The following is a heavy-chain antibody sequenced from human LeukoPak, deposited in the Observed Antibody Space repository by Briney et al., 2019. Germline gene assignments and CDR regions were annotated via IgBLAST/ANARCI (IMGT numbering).Heavy chain of an antibody. CDR2: ISSSSSYI. CDR1: GFTFSSYS. J-gene: IGHJ4*02. CDR3: AREYSVPKQNRFGELIV. Sequence: GGSLGLSCAASGFTFSSYSMNWVRQAPGKGLEWVTSISSSSSYIYYADPVKGRFTISRDNAKNSQYLQMNSLRAEDTAVYYCAREYSVPKQNRFGELIVWGQGTLVTVSS. V-gene: IGHV3-21*01. D-gene: IGHD3-10*01.